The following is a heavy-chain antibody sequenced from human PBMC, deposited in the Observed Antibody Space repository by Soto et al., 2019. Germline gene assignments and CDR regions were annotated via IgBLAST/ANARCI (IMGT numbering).Heavy chain of an antibody. CDR1: GFSLSTSGMC. CDR2: IDWDDDK. J-gene: IGHJ6*02. V-gene: IGHV2-70*01. D-gene: IGHD6-6*01. Sequence: SGPTLVNPTQTLTLTCTFSGFSLSTSGMCVSWIRQPPGKALEWLALIDWDDDKYYSTSLKTRLTISKNTSKNQVVLTMTNMDPLESATYYCARIAARLSTHYYYGMDVWGQGTTVTVSS. CDR3: ARIAARLSTHYYYGMDV.